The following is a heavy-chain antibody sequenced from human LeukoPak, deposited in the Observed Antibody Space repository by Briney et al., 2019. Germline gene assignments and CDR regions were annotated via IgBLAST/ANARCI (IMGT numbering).Heavy chain of an antibody. CDR3: ARDHGSSSEYYYYYMDV. Sequence: SETLSLTCTVSGGSISSGGYYWSWIRQPPGKGLEWIGYIYHSGSTYYNPSLKSRVTISVDRSKNQFSLKLSSVTAADTAVYYCARDHGSSSEYYYYYMDVWGKGTTVTVSS. V-gene: IGHV4-30-2*01. CDR1: GGSISSGGYY. CDR2: IYHSGST. J-gene: IGHJ6*03. D-gene: IGHD6-6*01.